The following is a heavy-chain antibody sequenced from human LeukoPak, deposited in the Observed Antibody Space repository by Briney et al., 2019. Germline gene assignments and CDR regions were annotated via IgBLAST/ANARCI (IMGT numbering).Heavy chain of an antibody. CDR1: GGSISSSSYY. CDR3: ARDYYYDESGQPVRLDY. Sequence: PSETLSLTCTVSGGSISSSSYYWGWIRQPPGKGLEWIGSIYYSGSTYYNPSLKSRVTISVDTSKNQFSLKLSSVTAADTAVYYCARDYYYDESGQPVRLDYWGQGTLVTVSS. CDR2: IYYSGST. J-gene: IGHJ4*02. D-gene: IGHD3-22*01. V-gene: IGHV4-39*07.